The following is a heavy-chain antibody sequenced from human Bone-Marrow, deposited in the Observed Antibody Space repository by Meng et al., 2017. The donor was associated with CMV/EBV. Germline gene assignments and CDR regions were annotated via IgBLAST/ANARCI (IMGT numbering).Heavy chain of an antibody. CDR1: GFTFSTYG. Sequence: GESLKISCAASGFTFSTYGMHWVRQAPGKGLEWVAVIWYDGSNKYYADSVKGRFTISRDNSKNTLYLQMNSLRAEDTAVYYCALNGDEEEEVVPVVAYWGQGTLVTVS. J-gene: IGHJ4*02. CDR2: IWYDGSNK. V-gene: IGHV3-33*01. CDR3: ALNGDEEEEVVPVVAY. D-gene: IGHD2-2*01.